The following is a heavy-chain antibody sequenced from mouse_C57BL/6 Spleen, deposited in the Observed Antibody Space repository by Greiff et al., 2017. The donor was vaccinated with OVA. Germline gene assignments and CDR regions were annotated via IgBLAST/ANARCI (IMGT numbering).Heavy chain of an antibody. Sequence: VQLQQPGAELVRPGASVKLSCTASGFNIKDDYMHWVKQRPEQGLEWIGWIDPENGDTEYASKFQGKATITADTSSNTAYLQLSSLTSEDTAVYYCTTSLTTVVARFAYWGQGTLVTVSA. CDR1: GFNIKDDY. V-gene: IGHV14-4*01. CDR2: IDPENGDT. D-gene: IGHD1-1*01. J-gene: IGHJ3*01. CDR3: TTSLTTVVARFAY.